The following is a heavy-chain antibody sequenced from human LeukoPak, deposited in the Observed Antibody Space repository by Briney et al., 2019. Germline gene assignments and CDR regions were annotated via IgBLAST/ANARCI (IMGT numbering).Heavy chain of an antibody. V-gene: IGHV4-59*01. D-gene: IGHD2-2*01. CDR3: ARVVGRSTSCQDPRRCAFDI. J-gene: IGHJ3*02. Sequence: SETLSLTCNVSGGSIITYYWSWLRQPPGKGLEWIGNIFDSGSTNYNPSLKSRVTISVDTSKNQFSLKLSSVTAADTAVYYCARVVGRSTSCQDPRRCAFDIWGQGTMVTVSS. CDR2: IFDSGST. CDR1: GGSIITYY.